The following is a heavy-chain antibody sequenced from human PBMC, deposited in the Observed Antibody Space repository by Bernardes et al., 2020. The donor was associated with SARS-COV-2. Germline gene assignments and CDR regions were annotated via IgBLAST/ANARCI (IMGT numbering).Heavy chain of an antibody. J-gene: IGHJ3*02. CDR1: GYTFTGYY. V-gene: IGHV1-2*02. CDR3: AAVTWSQYDDFDM. Sequence: ASVKVSCKASGYTFTGYYIHWVRQAPGQGLEWMGWIYPKSGDTNYAQTFQGRVTMTRDTSISTAYMELNRLNSDDTALYYCAAVTWSQYDDFDMWGQGTMVTVSS. D-gene: IGHD3-3*01. CDR2: IYPKSGDT.